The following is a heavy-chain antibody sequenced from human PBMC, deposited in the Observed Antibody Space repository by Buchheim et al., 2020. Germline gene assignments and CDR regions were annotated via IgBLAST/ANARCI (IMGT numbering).Heavy chain of an antibody. CDR2: LYHSGST. J-gene: IGHJ4*02. CDR1: GGSISSGGYS. CDR3: ARGRTVYGVDFDY. V-gene: IGHV4-30-2*01. Sequence: QLQLQESGSGLVKPSQTLSLTCAVSGGSISSGGYSWSWIRQPPGKGLEWIGYLYHSGSTYYNPSLKSRVTISVDRSKNQFSLKLSSVTAADTAVYYCARGRTVYGVDFDYWGQGTL. D-gene: IGHD5/OR15-5a*01.